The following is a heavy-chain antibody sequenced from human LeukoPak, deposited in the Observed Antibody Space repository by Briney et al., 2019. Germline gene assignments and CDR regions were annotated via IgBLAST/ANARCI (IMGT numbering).Heavy chain of an antibody. CDR2: IYHSGST. J-gene: IGHJ4*02. V-gene: IGHV4-38-2*01. D-gene: IGHD1-26*01. CDR1: GYSISSGYY. CDR3: ARSLVGATEDY. Sequence: KPSETLSLTCAVSGYSISSGYYWGWIRQPPGEGLEWIGSIYHSGSTYYNPSLKSRVTISVDTFKNQFSLKLSSVTAADTAVYYCARSLVGATEDYWGQGTLVTVSS.